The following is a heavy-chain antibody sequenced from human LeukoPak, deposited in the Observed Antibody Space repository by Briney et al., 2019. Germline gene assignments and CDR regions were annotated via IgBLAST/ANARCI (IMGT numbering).Heavy chain of an antibody. CDR2: MNPNSGNT. V-gene: IGHV1-8*01. CDR3: ARVAFYYDSSGYSLDY. Sequence: GASVTLSFTSSGYTFTSYDIDWVRQAPGQGLEWMGWMNPNSGNTGYAQKFQGRVTMTRNTSISTAYMELSSLRSEDTAVYYCARVAFYYDSSGYSLDYWGQGTLVTVSS. CDR1: GYTFTSYD. J-gene: IGHJ4*02. D-gene: IGHD3-22*01.